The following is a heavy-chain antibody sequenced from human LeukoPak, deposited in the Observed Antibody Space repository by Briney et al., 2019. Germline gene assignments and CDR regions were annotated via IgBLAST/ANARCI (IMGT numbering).Heavy chain of an antibody. J-gene: IGHJ6*03. D-gene: IGHD5-18*01. V-gene: IGHV1-2*02. CDR2: IDPNSGGT. CDR1: GYTFSGYY. CDR3: ARGVSVDTAFSYYYYYMDV. Sequence: ASVKVSCKASGYTFSGYYMHWVRQAPGQGLEWMGWIDPNSGGTNYAQKFQGRVTMTRDMSISTSYMELSRLRSDDTAVYYCARGVSVDTAFSYYYYYMDVWGKGTTVTISS.